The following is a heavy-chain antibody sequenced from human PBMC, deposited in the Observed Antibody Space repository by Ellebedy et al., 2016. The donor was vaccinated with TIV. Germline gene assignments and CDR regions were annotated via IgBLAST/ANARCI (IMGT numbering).Heavy chain of an antibody. V-gene: IGHV3-30*03. CDR1: AVTFSNYP. Sequence: PGGSLRLSCAASAVTFSNYPMSRVRQAPGKGLEWVAVISYDGSNKYYADSVKGRFTISRDNSKNTLYLQMNSLRAEDTAVYYCARGTDTAMVSDFDYWGQGTLVTVSS. D-gene: IGHD5-18*01. CDR2: ISYDGSNK. J-gene: IGHJ4*02. CDR3: ARGTDTAMVSDFDY.